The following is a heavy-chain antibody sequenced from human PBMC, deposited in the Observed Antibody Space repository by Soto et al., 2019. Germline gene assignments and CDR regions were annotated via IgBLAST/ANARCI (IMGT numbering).Heavy chain of an antibody. J-gene: IGHJ4*02. CDR2: VNPSGGHT. CDR1: GDTFTEYY. CDR3: ARGGHVVVVTAALDY. V-gene: IGHV1-46*01. D-gene: IGHD2-21*02. Sequence: QVQLMQSGAEVKKPGASVKVSCKASGDTFTEYYIHWVRQAPGQGLEWMGTVNPSGGHTTYAQHXLRXXTXSRDTATSTLYMELTSLTSEDTAVYYCARGGHVVVVTAALDYWGQGTLVTVSS.